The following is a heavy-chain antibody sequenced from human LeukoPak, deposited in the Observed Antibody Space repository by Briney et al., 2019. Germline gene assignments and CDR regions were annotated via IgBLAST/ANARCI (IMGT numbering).Heavy chain of an antibody. CDR3: ARDITTRLFAFDI. V-gene: IGHV3-7*01. Sequence: GGSLRLSCAASGFTFSSYWMSWVRQAPGKGLEWVANIKQDGSEKYYVDSVKGRFTISRDNAKNSLYLQMNSLRAEDTAVYYCARDITTRLFAFDIWGQGTMVTVSS. CDR2: IKQDGSEK. D-gene: IGHD4-11*01. J-gene: IGHJ3*02. CDR1: GFTFSSYW.